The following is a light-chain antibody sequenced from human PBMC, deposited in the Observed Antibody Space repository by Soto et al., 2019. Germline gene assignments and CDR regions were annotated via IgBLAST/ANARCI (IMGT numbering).Light chain of an antibody. V-gene: IGKV1-5*01. J-gene: IGKJ1*01. CDR1: QSISSW. Sequence: DIQMTQSPSTLSASVGDRVTITCRASQSISSWLAWYQQKPGKAPTLLIYDASSLESGVPSRFSGSGSGTEFTLTIRSLQPDDFATYYRQHYNSYWTFGQGTKVEIK. CDR2: DAS. CDR3: QHYNSYWT.